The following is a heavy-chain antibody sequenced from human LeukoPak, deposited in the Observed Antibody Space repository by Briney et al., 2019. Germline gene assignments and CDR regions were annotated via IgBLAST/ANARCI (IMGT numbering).Heavy chain of an antibody. CDR2: IHYSGST. D-gene: IGHD3-3*01. Sequence: SETLSLTCTVSGGSISSSSYYWGWIRQPPGKGLEWIGSIHYSGSTNYNPSLRSRVTISVDTSKNQFSLKLSSVTAADTAVYYCARYDFNKFFDYWGQGTLVTVSS. V-gene: IGHV4-39*07. CDR1: GGSISSSSYY. CDR3: ARYDFNKFFDY. J-gene: IGHJ4*02.